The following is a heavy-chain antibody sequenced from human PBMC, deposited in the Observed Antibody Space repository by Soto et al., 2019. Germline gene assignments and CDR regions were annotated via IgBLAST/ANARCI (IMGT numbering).Heavy chain of an antibody. V-gene: IGHV2-5*02. D-gene: IGHD3-3*01. J-gene: IGHJ4*02. CDR2: IYWDDDK. CDR1: GFSLTTSGVG. CDR3: AHRVLCTVFGLVTTTAIYFDF. Sequence: QITLKESGPTVVKPTETLTLTCTFSGFSLTTSGVGVGWVRQSPGKAPEWLALIYWDDDKRYSTSLNSRLIITKDTSKNQVVLTMANVDPADTATYYCAHRVLCTVFGLVTTTAIYFDFWGPGIPVVVSS.